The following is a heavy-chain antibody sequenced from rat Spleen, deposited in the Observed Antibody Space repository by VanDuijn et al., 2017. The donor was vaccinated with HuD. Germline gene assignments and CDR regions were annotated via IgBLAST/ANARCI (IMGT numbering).Heavy chain of an antibody. J-gene: IGHJ3*01. V-gene: IGHV5-19*01. D-gene: IGHD3-1*01. CDR2: ISPGGGST. CDR3: ATLTPLFAN. CDR1: GFTFSNYW. Sequence: EVQLVETGGGLVQPGGSLKLSCVASGFTFSNYWMHWVRQAPTKGLDWVASISPGGGSTHYRDSAKGRFTISSDNAKNTLYLQVDSLRSEDTATYYCATLTPLFANWGQGTLVTVST.